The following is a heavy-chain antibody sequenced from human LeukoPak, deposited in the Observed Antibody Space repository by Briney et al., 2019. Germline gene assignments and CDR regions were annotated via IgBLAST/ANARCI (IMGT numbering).Heavy chain of an antibody. V-gene: IGHV4-34*01. J-gene: IGHJ4*02. CDR3: ARGPILVITRYFDY. CDR1: GGSFSGYY. CDR2: INHSGST. Sequence: SETLSLTCAVYGGSFSGYYWSWIRQPPGKGLEWIGEINHSGSTNYNPPLKSRVTISVDTSKNQFSLKLSSVTAADTAVYYCARGPILVITRYFDYWGQGTLVTVSS. D-gene: IGHD3-22*01.